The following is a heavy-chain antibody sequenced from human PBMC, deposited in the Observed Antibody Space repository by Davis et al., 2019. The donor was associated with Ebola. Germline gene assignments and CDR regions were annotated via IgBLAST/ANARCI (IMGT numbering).Heavy chain of an antibody. D-gene: IGHD1-26*01. Sequence: PGGSLRLSCAASGFSLRVYWMSWVRQAPGTCLEWVATVNQDGSQTYYVPSVKGRFTMSRDDAKNSLYLQMNNLRVDDTAVYYCASNAWAGFDPWGQGTLVTV. CDR1: GFSLRVYW. J-gene: IGHJ5*02. V-gene: IGHV3-7*03. CDR3: ASNAWAGFDP. CDR2: VNQDGSQT.